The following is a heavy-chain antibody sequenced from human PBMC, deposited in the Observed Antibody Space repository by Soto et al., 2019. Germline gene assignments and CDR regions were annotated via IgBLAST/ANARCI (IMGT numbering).Heavy chain of an antibody. Sequence: SETLSLTCTVSGGSISSSSYYWGWIRQPPGKGLEWIGSIYYSGSTYYNPSLKSRVTISVDTSKNQFSLKLSSVTAADTAVYYCARGGVGYYDSSGYFLTPNYWGQGTLVTVSS. J-gene: IGHJ4*02. CDR2: IYYSGST. CDR1: GGSISSSSYY. V-gene: IGHV4-39*01. D-gene: IGHD3-22*01. CDR3: ARGGVGYYDSSGYFLTPNY.